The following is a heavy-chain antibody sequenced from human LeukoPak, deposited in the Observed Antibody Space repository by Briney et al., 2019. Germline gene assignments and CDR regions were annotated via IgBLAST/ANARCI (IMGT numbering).Heavy chain of an antibody. CDR2: IIPIFGTA. CDR1: GGTFSSYA. J-gene: IGHJ5*02. Sequence: ASVKVSCKASGGTFSSYAISLVRQAPGQGLEWMGRIIPIFGTANYAQKFQGRVTITTDESTSTAYMELSSLRSEDTAVYYCARLGGAVDTAPPFDPWGQGTLVTVSS. CDR3: ARLGGAVDTAPPFDP. D-gene: IGHD5-18*01. V-gene: IGHV1-69*05.